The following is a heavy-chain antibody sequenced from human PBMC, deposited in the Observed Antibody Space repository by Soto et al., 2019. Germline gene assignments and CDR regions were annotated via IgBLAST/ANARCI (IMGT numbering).Heavy chain of an antibody. J-gene: IGHJ5*02. CDR3: ARTDYDILTGYYTWFDP. CDR2: INPSGGST. V-gene: IGHV1-46*03. D-gene: IGHD3-9*01. CDR1: GYTFTSYA. Sequence: ASVKVSCKASGYTFTSYAMHWVRQAPGQRLEWMGWINPSGGSTSYAQKFQGRVTMTRDTSTSTVYMELSSLRSEDTAVYYCARTDYDILTGYYTWFDPWGQGTLVTVSS.